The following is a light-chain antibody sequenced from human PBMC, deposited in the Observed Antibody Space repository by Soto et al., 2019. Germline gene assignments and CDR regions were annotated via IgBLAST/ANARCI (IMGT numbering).Light chain of an antibody. CDR2: EVS. CDR1: SSDIGGYTY. Sequence: QSALTQPASVSGSPGQSITISCTGTSSDIGGYTYVSWYQQRPGKAPQLVIYEVSDRPSGVSHRFSGSKSGNTASLTISGLQAEDEAEYYCSSWTGIFVLFGTGTKATVL. J-gene: IGLJ1*01. V-gene: IGLV2-14*01. CDR3: SSWTGIFVL.